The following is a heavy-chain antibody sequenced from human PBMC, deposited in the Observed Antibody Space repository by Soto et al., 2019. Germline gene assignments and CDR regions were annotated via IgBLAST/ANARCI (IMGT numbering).Heavy chain of an antibody. Sequence: QVQLVQSGAEVKMPGSSVKVSCKASGGTFSNYGISWVRQAPGQGLEWMGGIIPILGSTKSAQSFQGRVTFTADESTTTAYMELSRLRSDDTAVYYCARDRYYDSSGYFYESAYWGQGTVVTVSS. CDR3: ARDRYYDSSGYFYESAY. J-gene: IGHJ4*02. CDR1: GGTFSNYG. V-gene: IGHV1-69*01. CDR2: IIPILGST. D-gene: IGHD3-22*01.